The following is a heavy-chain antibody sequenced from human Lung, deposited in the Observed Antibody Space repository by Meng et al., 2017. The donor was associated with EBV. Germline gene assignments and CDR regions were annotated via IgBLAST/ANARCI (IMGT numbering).Heavy chain of an antibody. J-gene: IGHJ4*02. CDR1: GGSISSSNW. V-gene: IGHV4-4*03. CDR3: ARGKLSGYRYFDY. D-gene: IGHD3-3*01. CDR2: IYHSGST. Sequence: LRPWGAGRLKPPWTLSLPCPVSGGSISSSNWWSWARQPPGKGLEWIGEIYHSGSTNYSPSLKSRVTISVDKSKNQFSLKLSSVTAADTAVYYCARGKLSGYRYFDYWGQGTLVTVSS.